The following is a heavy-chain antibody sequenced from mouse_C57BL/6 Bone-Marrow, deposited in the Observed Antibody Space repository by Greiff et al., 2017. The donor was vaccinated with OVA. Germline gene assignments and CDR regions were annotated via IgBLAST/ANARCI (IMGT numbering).Heavy chain of an antibody. J-gene: IGHJ2*01. D-gene: IGHD1-1*02. V-gene: IGHV1-52*01. Sequence: QVRLQQPGAELVRPGSSVKLSCKASGYTFTSYWMHWVKQRPIQGLEWMGNIDTSDSETHYNQKFKDKATLTVDKSYRKAYKQLSSLTSEDSAVYYCTRFCGYSDYWGQGTTLTVSS. CDR1: GYTFTSYW. CDR2: IDTSDSET. CDR3: TRFCGYSDY.